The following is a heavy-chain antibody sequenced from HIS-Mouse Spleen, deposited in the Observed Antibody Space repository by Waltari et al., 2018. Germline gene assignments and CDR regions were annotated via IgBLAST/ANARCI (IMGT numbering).Heavy chain of an antibody. Sequence: QVTLRESGPALVKPTQTLTLTCTFSGVSLSTSGMCVSWLRQPPGKALEWLARIDWDDDKYYSTSLKTRLTISRDTSKNQVVLTMTNMDPLDTATYYCARIAEGYTSGWYAFDYWGQGTLVTVSS. V-gene: IGHV2-70*15. J-gene: IGHJ4*02. CDR3: ARIAEGYTSGWYAFDY. CDR1: GVSLSTSGMC. D-gene: IGHD6-19*01. CDR2: IDWDDDK.